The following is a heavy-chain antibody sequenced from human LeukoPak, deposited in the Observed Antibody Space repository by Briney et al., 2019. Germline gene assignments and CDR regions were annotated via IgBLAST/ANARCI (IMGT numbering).Heavy chain of an antibody. D-gene: IGHD1-7*01. CDR3: ARDLRSITGTTNWFDP. J-gene: IGHJ5*02. V-gene: IGHV1-2*02. CDR2: INPNSGGT. CDR1: GYTFTGYY. Sequence: GASVKVSCKASGYTFTGYYMHWVRQAPGQGLEWMGWINPNSGGTNYAQKFQGRVTMTRDTSISTAYMELSRLRSDDTAVYHCARDLRSITGTTNWFDPRGQGTLVTVSS.